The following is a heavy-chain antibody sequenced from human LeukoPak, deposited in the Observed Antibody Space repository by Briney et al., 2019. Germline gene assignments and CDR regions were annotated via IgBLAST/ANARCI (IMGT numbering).Heavy chain of an antibody. D-gene: IGHD3-22*01. Sequence: VASVKVSCKVSGYTLTELSMHWVRQAPGKGLEWMGGFDPEDGETIYAQKFQGRVTMTEDTSTDTAYMELSSLRSEDTAVYYCATSHYYDSSGYLGANWFDPWGQGTLVTVSS. CDR2: FDPEDGET. V-gene: IGHV1-24*01. CDR3: ATSHYYDSSGYLGANWFDP. J-gene: IGHJ5*02. CDR1: GYTLTELS.